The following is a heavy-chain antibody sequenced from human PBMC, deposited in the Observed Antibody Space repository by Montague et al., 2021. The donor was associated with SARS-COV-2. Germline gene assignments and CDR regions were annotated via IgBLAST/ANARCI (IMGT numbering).Heavy chain of an antibody. J-gene: IGHJ4*02. CDR3: VRGGTMTVVVFDY. CDR2: IFRSGDS. CDR1: GDSISNSNW. V-gene: IGHV4-4*02. D-gene: IGHD3-22*01. Sequence: SQSLSLTCTVSGDSISNSNWCTWVRQSPGRGLEWIGEIFRSGDSNYNPSLKSRITMSVDMSRNQFFLSLSNVTAADAAIYYCVRGGTMTVVVFDYWGQGTLVTVSS.